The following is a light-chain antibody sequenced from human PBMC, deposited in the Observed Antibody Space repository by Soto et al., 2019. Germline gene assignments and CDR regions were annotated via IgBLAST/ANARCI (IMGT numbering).Light chain of an antibody. J-gene: IGLJ1*01. CDR1: SGDVRDSQY. CDR3: SSFTTTTSLYV. V-gene: IGLV2-14*03. Sequence: QSVLTQPASVSGSPGQSITISCSGLSGDVRDSQYVSWYQQHPGKVPKLIIYDVTNRTSGISSRFSGSKSGSTASLTISGLQPDDEGSYYCSSFTTTTSLYVFGSGTKLTVL. CDR2: DVT.